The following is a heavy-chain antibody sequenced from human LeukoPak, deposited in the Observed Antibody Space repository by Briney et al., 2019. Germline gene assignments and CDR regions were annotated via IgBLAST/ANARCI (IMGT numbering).Heavy chain of an antibody. CDR2: INIDGSTT. Sequence: GGSLRLSCAASGFTFSSYWMHWVRQAPGKGLVWVSRINIDGSTTTYADSAKGRFTISRDNAKNTLSLQMNSLSAEDTAVYYCARQTHYIDYWGQGTLVTVSS. D-gene: IGHD2-2*02. V-gene: IGHV3-74*03. J-gene: IGHJ4*02. CDR3: ARQTHYIDY. CDR1: GFTFSSYW.